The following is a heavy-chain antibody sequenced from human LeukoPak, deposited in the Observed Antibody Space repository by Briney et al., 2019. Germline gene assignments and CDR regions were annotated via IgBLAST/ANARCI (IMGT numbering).Heavy chain of an antibody. D-gene: IGHD1-26*01. J-gene: IGHJ4*02. CDR3: AKLVGATLTSDY. V-gene: IGHV3-23*01. Sequence: GGSLRLSCAASGFTFSTYVMTWVRQAPGKGLEWVSSISISGDATYYADSVKGRFTISRDNSKNTLYLQMNSLRGEDTAFYYCAKLVGATLTSDYWGQETLVTVPS. CDR1: GFTFSTYV. CDR2: ISISGDAT.